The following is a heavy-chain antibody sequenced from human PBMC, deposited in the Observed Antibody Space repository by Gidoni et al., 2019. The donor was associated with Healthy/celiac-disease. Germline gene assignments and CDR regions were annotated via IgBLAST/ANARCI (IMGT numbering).Heavy chain of an antibody. J-gene: IGHJ5*02. V-gene: IGHV4-59*01. CDR3: ARDGSEMYYYGSGSYNWFDP. CDR1: GRSISRYY. Sequence: HVQLQESGPGLVKPSEPLSLTFPVSGRSISRYYWSWIRQPPGKGLEWIGYIYYSGSTNYNPSLKSRVTISVDTSKNQFSLKLSSVTAADTAVYYCARDGSEMYYYGSGSYNWFDPWGQGTLVTVSS. CDR2: IYYSGST. D-gene: IGHD3-10*01.